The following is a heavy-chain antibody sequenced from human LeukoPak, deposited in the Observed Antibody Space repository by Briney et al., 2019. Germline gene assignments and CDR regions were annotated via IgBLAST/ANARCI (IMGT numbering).Heavy chain of an antibody. V-gene: IGHV4-30-4*01. CDR2: IFYLGST. D-gene: IGHD6-6*01. Sequence: SETLSLTCTVSGGSISSGNFYWSWIRQPPGKGLEWIGYIFYLGSTYYNLSLKSRVTMSVDTSKNQFSLKLRSVTAADTAVYYCARKYPDHWFDPWGQGTLVTVPS. CDR3: ARKYPDHWFDP. J-gene: IGHJ5*02. CDR1: GGSISSGNFY.